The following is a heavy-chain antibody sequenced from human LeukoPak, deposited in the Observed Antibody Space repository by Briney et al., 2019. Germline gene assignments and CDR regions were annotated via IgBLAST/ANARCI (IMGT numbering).Heavy chain of an antibody. CDR2: ISSSSSYI. J-gene: IGHJ5*02. V-gene: IGHV3-21*01. D-gene: IGHD6-13*01. CDR3: ARDDSSSWYDFWFDP. CDR1: GFTFSSYS. Sequence: PGGSLRLSCAASGFTFSSYSMNWVRQAPGKGLEWVSSISSSSSYIYYAVSVKGRFTISRDNAKNSLYLQMNSLRAEDTAVYYCARDDSSSWYDFWFDPWGQGTLVTVSS.